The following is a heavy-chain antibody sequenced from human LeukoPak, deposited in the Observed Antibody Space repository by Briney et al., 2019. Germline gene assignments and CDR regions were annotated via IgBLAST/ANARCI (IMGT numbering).Heavy chain of an antibody. V-gene: IGHV4-34*01. Sequence: PSESMSPTCAVYGGSLSGYYSSWVRQPPGKGLEWIGEINHSGSTNYNPSLKSRVTISVDTSKNQSSLKFSSVTAADTAVYFCAKGTYYSEGTGHYYVVKIRYYFDYQGQGAPVTVSS. D-gene: IGHD3-22*01. CDR3: AKGTYYSEGTGHYYVVKIRYYFDY. CDR2: INHSGST. CDR1: GGSLSGYY. J-gene: IGHJ4*02.